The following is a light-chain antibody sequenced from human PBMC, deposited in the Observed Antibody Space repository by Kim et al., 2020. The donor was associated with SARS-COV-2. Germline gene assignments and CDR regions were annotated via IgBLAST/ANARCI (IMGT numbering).Light chain of an antibody. CDR1: SSNIGAGYD. CDR3: QSYDSSLSGWV. V-gene: IGLV1-40*01. J-gene: IGLJ3*02. CDR2: GNS. Sequence: VLTQPPSVSGAPGQRVTISCTGSSSNIGAGYDVHWYQQLPGTAPKPLIYGNSNRPSGVPDRFSGSKSGTSASLAITGLQAEDEADYYCQSYDSSLSGWVFGGGTQLTVL.